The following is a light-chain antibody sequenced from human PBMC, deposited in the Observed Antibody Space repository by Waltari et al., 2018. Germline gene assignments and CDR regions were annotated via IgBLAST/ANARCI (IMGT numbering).Light chain of an antibody. CDR1: QSISSW. J-gene: IGKJ2*01. V-gene: IGKV1-5*03. CDR2: KAS. CDR3: QQYNSYPYT. Sequence: DIQMTQSPSTLSASVGDRVTITCRASQSISSWLAWYQQKPGKAPKLLIYKASSLASGVPSRFIGSGSGTEFTLAISSLQPDDFATYYCQQYNSYPYTFGQGTKLEIK.